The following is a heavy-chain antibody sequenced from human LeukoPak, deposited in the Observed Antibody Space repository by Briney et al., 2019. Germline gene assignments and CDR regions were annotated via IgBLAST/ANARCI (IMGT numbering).Heavy chain of an antibody. Sequence: GGSLRLSCAASGFTFSSYEMNWVRQAPGKGLEWVSCISSSGSTIYYADSVKGRFTISRDNSKNTLYLQMNSLRAEDTAVYYCARGGSYLSAFDIWGQGTMVTVSS. CDR3: ARGGSYLSAFDI. V-gene: IGHV3-48*03. CDR2: ISSSGSTI. D-gene: IGHD1-26*01. J-gene: IGHJ3*02. CDR1: GFTFSSYE.